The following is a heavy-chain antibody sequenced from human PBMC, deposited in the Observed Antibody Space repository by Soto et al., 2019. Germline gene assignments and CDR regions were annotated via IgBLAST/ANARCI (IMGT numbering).Heavy chain of an antibody. V-gene: IGHV1-8*01. Sequence: AAXKVSCNASGYTFTAYAISSVREATGQWRAWLGWMNANSGNTGYAQKFQGRVTMTRNTSISTAYMELSSLRSEDTAVYYCARGRRYCSGGSCRNWFDPWGQGTTVTVSS. D-gene: IGHD2-15*01. CDR1: GYTFTAYA. CDR3: ARGRRYCSGGSCRNWFDP. CDR2: MNANSGNT. J-gene: IGHJ5*02.